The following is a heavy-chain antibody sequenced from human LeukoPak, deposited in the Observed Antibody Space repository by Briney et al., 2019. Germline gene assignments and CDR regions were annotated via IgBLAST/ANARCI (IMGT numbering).Heavy chain of an antibody. V-gene: IGHV1-2*02. CDR1: GYTFTGYY. Sequence: ASVKVSCKASGYTFTGYYMHWVRQAPGQGLEWMGWINPNSGGTNYAQKFQGRVTMTRDTSISTAYMELSRLRSDDTAVYYYAREEYSSSSGFDYWGQGTLVTVSS. J-gene: IGHJ4*02. CDR2: INPNSGGT. D-gene: IGHD6-6*01. CDR3: AREEYSSSSGFDY.